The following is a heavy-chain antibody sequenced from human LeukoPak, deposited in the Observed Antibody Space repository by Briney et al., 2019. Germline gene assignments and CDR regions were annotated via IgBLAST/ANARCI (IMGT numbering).Heavy chain of an antibody. CDR1: GFTFSSYE. CDR3: ARNTYSSSWPQFDP. J-gene: IGHJ5*02. V-gene: IGHV3-48*03. D-gene: IGHD6-13*01. Sequence: GGSLRLSRAASGFTFSSYEMNWVRQAPGKGLEWVSYISSSGSTIYYADSVKGRFTISRDNAKNSLYLQMNSLRAEDTAVYYCARNTYSSSWPQFDPWGQGTLVTVSS. CDR2: ISSSGSTI.